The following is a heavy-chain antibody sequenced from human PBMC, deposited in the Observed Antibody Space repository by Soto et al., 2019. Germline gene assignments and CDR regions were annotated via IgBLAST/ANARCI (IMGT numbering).Heavy chain of an antibody. CDR2: IYHSGTT. Sequence: PSETLSLTCAVSGYSISSGYYWGWIRQPPGKGLEWIATIYHSGTTYSSPSLKSRVTISVDTSKNQFSLKLSSVTAADTAMYYCARGLYYYDSSGYSPDYWGLGTLVTVSS. J-gene: IGHJ4*02. CDR1: GYSISSGYY. CDR3: ARGLYYYDSSGYSPDY. V-gene: IGHV4-38-2*01. D-gene: IGHD3-22*01.